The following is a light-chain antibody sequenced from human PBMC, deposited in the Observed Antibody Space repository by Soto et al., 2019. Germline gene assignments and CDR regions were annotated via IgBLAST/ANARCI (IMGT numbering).Light chain of an antibody. CDR1: QSISSW. CDR3: QQYNSYP. V-gene: IGKV1-5*03. Sequence: DIQMTQSPSTLSASVGDRVTITCRASQSISSWLAWYQQKPGKAPKLLIYKASTLKSGVPSRFSGSGSGTEFTLTISSLQPDDFATYYCQQYNSYPFGGGAKVDNK. CDR2: KAS. J-gene: IGKJ4*01.